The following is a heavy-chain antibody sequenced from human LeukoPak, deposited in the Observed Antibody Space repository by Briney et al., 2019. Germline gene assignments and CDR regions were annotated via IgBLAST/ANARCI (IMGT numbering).Heavy chain of an antibody. CDR1: GGSISSGSYY. CDR3: ARQRNYYDSSGYYYAIDY. D-gene: IGHD3-22*01. J-gene: IGHJ4*02. V-gene: IGHV4-39*01. CDR2: IYYSGST. Sequence: SSETLSLTCTVSGGSISSGSYYWGWIRQPPWKGLEWIGSIYYSGSTYYNPSLESRVTISVDTSKNQFSLKLSPVIAADTAVYYCARQRNYYDSSGYYYAIDYWGQGTLVTVSS.